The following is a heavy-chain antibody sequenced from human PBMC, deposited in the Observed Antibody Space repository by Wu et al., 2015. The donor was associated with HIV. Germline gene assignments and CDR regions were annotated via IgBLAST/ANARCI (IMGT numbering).Heavy chain of an antibody. CDR3: QPTLETFGLTGLPY. J-gene: IGHJ1*01. V-gene: IGHV1-24*01. CDR1: GYSLIKLS. Sequence: HVQLEQSGAVVRKPGASVRVPCKVSGYSLIKLSIHWVRQAPGKGLEWMGGFDPEDSKTIYAQRFQGRVVMTEDRSTDTAYMDLISLRSEDTGVFYVQPTLETFGLTGLPYWGQGTQVTVSS. CDR2: FDPEDSKT. D-gene: IGHD5-18*01.